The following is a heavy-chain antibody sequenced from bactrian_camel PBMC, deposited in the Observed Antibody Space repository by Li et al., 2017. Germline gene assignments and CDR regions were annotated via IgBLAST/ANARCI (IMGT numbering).Heavy chain of an antibody. CDR3: AAGQTYCDKY. J-gene: IGHJ4*01. Sequence: QVQLVESGGGSVQTGGTLRLSCTASGYTFSGACMGWFRQAPGKERGAVAFIYPTAMRNEWYSASVQGRFTISHDNVKNTICLQMDNLQPEDTGIYYCAAGQTYCDKYSGQGTQVTVS. CDR1: GYTFSGAC. CDR2: IYPTAMRNE. V-gene: IGHV3-2*01. D-gene: IGHD3*01.